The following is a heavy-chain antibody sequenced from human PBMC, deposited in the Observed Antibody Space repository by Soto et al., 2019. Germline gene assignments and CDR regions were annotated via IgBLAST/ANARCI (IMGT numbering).Heavy chain of an antibody. Sequence: QVQLVESGGGVVQPGRSLRLSCAASGFTFSSYGMHWVRQAPGKGLEWVAVIWYDGSNKYSADSVKGRFTISRDNSKNTRYLQMNRLRAEDTAVYYCASDRAVVTTYYFDYWGQGTLVTVSS. CDR3: ASDRAVVTTYYFDY. D-gene: IGHD2-15*01. V-gene: IGHV3-33*01. CDR1: GFTFSSYG. CDR2: IWYDGSNK. J-gene: IGHJ4*02.